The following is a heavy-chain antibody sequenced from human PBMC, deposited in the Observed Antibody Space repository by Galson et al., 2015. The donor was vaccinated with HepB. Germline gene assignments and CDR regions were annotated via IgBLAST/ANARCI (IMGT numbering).Heavy chain of an antibody. J-gene: IGHJ1*01. D-gene: IGHD3-22*01. CDR2: ISYDGSNK. CDR3: ARDFLYYYDSSGYYRGDNYRFQH. V-gene: IGHV3-30*04. Sequence: SLRLSCAASGFTFSSYAMHWVRQAPGEGLEWVAVISYDGSNKYYADSVKGRFTISRDNSKNTLYLQMNSLRTEDTAVYYCARDFLYYYDSSGYYRGDNYRFQHWGQGTLVTVSS. CDR1: GFTFSSYA.